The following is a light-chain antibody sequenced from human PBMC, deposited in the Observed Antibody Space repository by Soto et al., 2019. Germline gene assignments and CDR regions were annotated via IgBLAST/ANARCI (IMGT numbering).Light chain of an antibody. V-gene: IGKV1-39*01. Sequence: DIQMTQSPSSLSASAGDTVTITCRASQNIADYLSWYQQKPGKAPKLLMYSSSILHDGVSSRFSGDGSGTAFTLTITGLQPEDFATYYCLQTFTTHITLGGGTKVDIK. CDR2: SSS. CDR3: LQTFTTHIT. CDR1: QNIADY. J-gene: IGKJ4*01.